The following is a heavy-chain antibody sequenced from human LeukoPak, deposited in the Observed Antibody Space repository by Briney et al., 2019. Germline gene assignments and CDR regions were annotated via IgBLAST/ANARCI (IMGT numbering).Heavy chain of an antibody. V-gene: IGHV4-34*01. D-gene: IGHD3-22*01. CDR1: GGSFSGYY. CDR2: INHSGST. J-gene: IGHJ4*02. CDR3: ARAVPTWNYYDSSGYYDY. Sequence: SETLSLTCAVYGGSFSGYYWSWIRQPPGKGLEWMGEINHSGSTNYNPSLKSRVTISVDTSKNQFYLKLSSVTAADTAVYYCARAVPTWNYYDSSGYYDYWGQGTLVTVSS.